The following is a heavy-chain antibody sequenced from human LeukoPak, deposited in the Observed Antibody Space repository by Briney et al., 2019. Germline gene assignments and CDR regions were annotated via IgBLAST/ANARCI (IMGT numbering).Heavy chain of an antibody. CDR1: GGSISSYY. V-gene: IGHV4-4*07. CDR2: IYTSGST. CDR3: ARGLRLGELSLLYAFDI. D-gene: IGHD3-16*02. Sequence: SETLSLTCAVSGGSISSYYWSWIRQPAGKGLEWIGRIYTSGSTNYNPSLKSRVTMSVDTSKNQFSLKPSSVTAADTAVYYCARGLRLGELSLLYAFDIWGQGTMVTVSS. J-gene: IGHJ3*02.